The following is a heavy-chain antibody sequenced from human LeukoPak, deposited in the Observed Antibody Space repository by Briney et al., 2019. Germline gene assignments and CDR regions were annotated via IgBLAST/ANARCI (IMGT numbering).Heavy chain of an antibody. CDR1: GVSISSSSYY. J-gene: IGHJ6*02. Sequence: SETLSLTCTVSGVSISSSSYYWGRIRQPPGKGLEWIGSIYYSGSTYYNPSLKSRVTISVDTSKNQFSLKLSSVTAADTAVYYCARVDFWSGYYTQANYYGVDVWGQGTTVTVSS. CDR2: IYYSGST. V-gene: IGHV4-39*01. D-gene: IGHD3-3*01. CDR3: ARVDFWSGYYTQANYYGVDV.